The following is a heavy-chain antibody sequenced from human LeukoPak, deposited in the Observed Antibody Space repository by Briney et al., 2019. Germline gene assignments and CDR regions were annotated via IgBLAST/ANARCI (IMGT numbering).Heavy chain of an antibody. D-gene: IGHD3-22*01. CDR3: AKGKTYYYDGSGYYDY. CDR2: ISGDGGST. V-gene: IGHV3-43*02. CDR1: GFTFDDYA. J-gene: IGHJ4*02. Sequence: PGGSLRLSCAASGFTFDDYAMHWVRQAPGKGLEWVSLISGDGGSTNYAESVKGRFTISRDNSKNSLYLQMNSLRTEDTALYYCAKGKTYYYDGSGYYDYWGQGTLVTVST.